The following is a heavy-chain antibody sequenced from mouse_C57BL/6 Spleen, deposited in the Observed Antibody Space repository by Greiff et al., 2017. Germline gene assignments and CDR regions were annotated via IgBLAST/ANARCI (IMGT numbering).Heavy chain of an antibody. V-gene: IGHV1-69*01. CDR3: ARGITTVVATGGFDY. Sequence: QVQLKQPGAELVMPGASVKLSCKASGYTFTSYWMHWVKQRPGQGLEWIGEIDPSDSYTNYNQKFKGKSTLTVDKSSSTAYMQLSSLTSEDSAVYYCARGITTVVATGGFDYWGQGTTLTVSS. CDR2: IDPSDSYT. J-gene: IGHJ2*01. CDR1: GYTFTSYW. D-gene: IGHD1-1*01.